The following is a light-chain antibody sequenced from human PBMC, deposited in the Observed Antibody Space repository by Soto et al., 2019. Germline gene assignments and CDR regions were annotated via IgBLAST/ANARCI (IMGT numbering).Light chain of an antibody. J-gene: IGKJ5*01. CDR3: QQRNIWPPVT. CDR1: QSVISY. V-gene: IGKV3-11*01. Sequence: EIVLTQSPATLSLSPGEIATLFFSASQSVISYLAWYQQRPGQAPRLLIYDASNRATGIPAKFSGSGSGTDFTLTISSLEPEDFAVYYCQQRNIWPPVTFGQGTRLEIK. CDR2: DAS.